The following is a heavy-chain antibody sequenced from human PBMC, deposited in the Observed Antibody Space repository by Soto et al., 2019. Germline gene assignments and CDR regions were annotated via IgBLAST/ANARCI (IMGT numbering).Heavy chain of an antibody. CDR3: SRGTVEDSGLWTRYYLYYGMDV. J-gene: IGHJ6*02. V-gene: IGHV3-30*03. D-gene: IGHD3-10*01. CDR1: GFTFSSYG. Sequence: QVQLVESGGGVVQPGRSLRLSCAASGFTFSSYGMHWVRQAPGKGLEGVATITHDGSNKYYADSVKGRFAISRDNSQNSSDSEINGLRPEGGDAYYCSRGTVEDSGLWTRYYLYYGMDVCGLGTTVTASS. CDR2: ITHDGSNK.